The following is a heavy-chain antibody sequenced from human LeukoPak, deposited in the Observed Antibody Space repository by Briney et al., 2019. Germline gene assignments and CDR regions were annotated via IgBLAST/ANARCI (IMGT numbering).Heavy chain of an antibody. V-gene: IGHV4-4*07. D-gene: IGHD3-3*01. CDR2: IYTSGST. Sequence: PSETLSLTCTVSGGSISSYYWSWIRQPAGKGLEWIGRIYTSGSTNYNPSLKSRVTMSVDTSKNQFSLKLSSVTAADTAVYYCARVFWSGYSTYYYYYMDVRGKGTTVTVSS. CDR3: ARVFWSGYSTYYYYYMDV. J-gene: IGHJ6*03. CDR1: GGSISSYY.